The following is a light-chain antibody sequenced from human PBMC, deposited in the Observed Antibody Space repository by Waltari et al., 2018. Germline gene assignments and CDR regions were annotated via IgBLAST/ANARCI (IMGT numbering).Light chain of an antibody. CDR3: VQAIAFPFT. V-gene: IGKV2-40*01. J-gene: IGKJ3*01. CDR1: QSLLHSNGNTY. CDR2: RGS. Sequence: DIVMTQTPLSLPITPGEPASISCRSSQSLLHSNGNTYLHWYLQKPGQSPQLLIYRGSNRASGVPDRVSGSGSGTEFTLKISKVEAEDVGVYYCVQAIAFPFTFGPGTKLDIK.